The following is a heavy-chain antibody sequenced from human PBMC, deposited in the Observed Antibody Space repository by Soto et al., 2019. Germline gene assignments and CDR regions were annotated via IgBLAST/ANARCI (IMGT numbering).Heavy chain of an antibody. D-gene: IGHD3-22*01. CDR1: GFTFSSYG. Sequence: QVQLVESGGGVVQPGRSLRLSCAASGFTFSSYGMHWVRQAPGKGLEWVAVISYDGSNKYYADSVKGRFTISRDNSKNPLYLQMNSRGAEDTGGYYCAKDAIVEGGMDVWGQGTTVTVSS. CDR3: AKDAIVEGGMDV. J-gene: IGHJ6*02. CDR2: ISYDGSNK. V-gene: IGHV3-30*18.